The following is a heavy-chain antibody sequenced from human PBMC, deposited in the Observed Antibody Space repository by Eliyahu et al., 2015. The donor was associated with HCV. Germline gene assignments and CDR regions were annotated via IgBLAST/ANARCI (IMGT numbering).Heavy chain of an antibody. CDR3: AKXHRGGIQVGNYFDY. CDR1: GFTFDDYA. V-gene: IGHV3-9*01. J-gene: IGHJ4*02. Sequence: TAXGFTFDDYAMHWVRQAPGKGLXWXSGLSWNSGSIGYADSVKGRFXISRDNAKXSLYLQMNSLRAEDTALYYCAKXHRGGIQVGNYFDYWGQGTLVTVSS. CDR2: LSWNSGSI. D-gene: IGHD3-16*01.